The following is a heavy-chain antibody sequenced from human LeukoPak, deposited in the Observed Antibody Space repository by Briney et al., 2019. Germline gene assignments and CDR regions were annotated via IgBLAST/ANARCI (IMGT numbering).Heavy chain of an antibody. CDR1: GYTFTSYG. D-gene: IGHD4-17*01. CDR3: AKGPRAPSTVTPRGY. CDR2: ISAYNGNT. Sequence: ASVKVSCKASGYTFTSYGISWVRQAPGQGLEWMGWISAYNGNTNYAQKLQGRVTMTTDTSTSTAYMELRSLRSDDTAVYYCAKGPRAPSTVTPRGYWGQGTLVTVSS. J-gene: IGHJ4*02. V-gene: IGHV1-18*01.